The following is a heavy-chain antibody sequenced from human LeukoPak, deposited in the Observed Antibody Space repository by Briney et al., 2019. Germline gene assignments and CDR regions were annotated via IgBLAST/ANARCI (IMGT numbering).Heavy chain of an antibody. V-gene: IGHV3-74*01. CDR3: AREGSLEYYFDY. D-gene: IGHD3-10*01. J-gene: IGHJ4*02. CDR1: GFFFHIYW. Sequence: GRSLGLFCAASGFFFHIYWMHWVRQAPGRGLVGVSRINSDGSKTSHADSVKGRFTISRDNAKNTLYLQMNGLRAEDTAVYYRAREGSLEYYFDYWGRGTLVTVSS. CDR2: INSDGSKT.